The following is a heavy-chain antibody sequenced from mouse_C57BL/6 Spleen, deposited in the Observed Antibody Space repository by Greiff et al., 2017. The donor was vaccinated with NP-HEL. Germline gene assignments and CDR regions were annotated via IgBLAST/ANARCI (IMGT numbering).Heavy chain of an antibody. D-gene: IGHD2-1*01. CDR1: GYTFTSYW. J-gene: IGHJ4*01. CDR3: ARSGNYVYAMDY. Sequence: QVQLQQPGAELVKPGASVKLSCKASGYTFTSYWMQWVKQRPGQGLEWIGEIDPSDSYTNYNQKFKGKATLTVDTSSSTAYMQLSSLTSVDSAVYYCARSGNYVYAMDYWGQGTSVTVSS. V-gene: IGHV1-50*01. CDR2: IDPSDSYT.